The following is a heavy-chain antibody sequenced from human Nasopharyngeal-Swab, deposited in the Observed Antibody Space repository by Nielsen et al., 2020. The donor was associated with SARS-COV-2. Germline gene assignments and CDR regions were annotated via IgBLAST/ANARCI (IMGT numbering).Heavy chain of an antibody. J-gene: IGHJ4*02. V-gene: IGHV3-48*01. CDR3: ARDRGWGYTGYGSLDY. CDR1: GFTFTDYV. Sequence: GESLKISCATSGFTFTDYVMTWVRQAPGKGLESISYIPPTASHIYYADSVRGRFTISRDNAKKSLYLQMESLRPEDTAVYYCARDRGWGYTGYGSLDYWGQGVLVTVSS. CDR2: IPPTASHI. D-gene: IGHD5-12*01.